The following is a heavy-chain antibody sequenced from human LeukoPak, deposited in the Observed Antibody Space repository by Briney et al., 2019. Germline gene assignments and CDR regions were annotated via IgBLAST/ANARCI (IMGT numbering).Heavy chain of an antibody. CDR2: INVYNANT. J-gene: IGHJ2*01. V-gene: IGHV1-18*01. Sequence: ASVKVSCKASGYTFTSYGISWVRQAPGQGLEWMGLINVYNANTNYAQKLQGRVTMTTDTSTSTAYMELRSLRSDDTAVYYCARYSGSYNWYFDLWGRGTLVTVSS. D-gene: IGHD1-26*01. CDR1: GYTFTSYG. CDR3: ARYSGSYNWYFDL.